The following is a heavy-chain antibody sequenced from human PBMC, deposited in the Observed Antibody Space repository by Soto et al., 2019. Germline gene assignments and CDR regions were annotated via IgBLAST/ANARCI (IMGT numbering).Heavy chain of an antibody. CDR3: VIWGIAARRPEYDFDY. CDR2: IYYSGST. Sequence: QLQLQESGPGLVKPSETLSLTCTVSGGSISSSSYYWGWIRQPPGKGLEWIGSIYYSGSTYYNPSLKSRVTISVDTSKNQFSLKLSSVTAADTAVYYSVIWGIAARRPEYDFDYWGQGTLVTVSS. V-gene: IGHV4-39*01. D-gene: IGHD6-6*01. CDR1: GGSISSSSYY. J-gene: IGHJ4*02.